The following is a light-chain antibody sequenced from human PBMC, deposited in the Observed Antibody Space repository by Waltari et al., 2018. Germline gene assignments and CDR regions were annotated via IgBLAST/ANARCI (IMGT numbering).Light chain of an antibody. CDR1: QSVSSSY. V-gene: IGKV3-20*01. Sequence: IVLTQSPGNLSLTPGERAALSCRASQSVSSSYLAWYQQKPGQAPRLLIYGASNRATGIPDRFSGSGSGTEFTLTISRLEPEDFAVYFCQQYSSAPNTFGQGTKLEIK. CDR3: QQYSSAPNT. CDR2: GAS. J-gene: IGKJ2*01.